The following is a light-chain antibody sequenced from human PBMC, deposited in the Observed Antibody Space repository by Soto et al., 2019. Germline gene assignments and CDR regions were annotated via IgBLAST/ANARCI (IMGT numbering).Light chain of an antibody. V-gene: IGKV3-15*01. J-gene: IGKJ5*01. CDR3: QQYNNWPRGIT. CDR2: GAS. CDR1: QSVSSN. Sequence: EIVMTQSPATLPVSPGERATLSCRASQSVSSNLAWYQQKPGQAPRLLIYGASTRATGIPVRFSGSGSGTEFTLTISSLQSEDFAVYYCQQYNNWPRGITFGQGTRLEIK.